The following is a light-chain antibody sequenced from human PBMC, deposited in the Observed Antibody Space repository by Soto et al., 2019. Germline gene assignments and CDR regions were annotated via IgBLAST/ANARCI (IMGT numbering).Light chain of an antibody. CDR3: QQYGSSGT. V-gene: IGKV3-20*01. CDR2: GAS. J-gene: IGKJ1*01. CDR1: QSVSNNY. Sequence: EIVVTQSPGTLSLYPGERATLSCRASQSVSNNYLAWYQQKPGQAPRLLIYGASNRATGIPDRFSGSGSGTDFTLTISRLEPEDFAVYYCQQYGSSGTFGQGTNVDIK.